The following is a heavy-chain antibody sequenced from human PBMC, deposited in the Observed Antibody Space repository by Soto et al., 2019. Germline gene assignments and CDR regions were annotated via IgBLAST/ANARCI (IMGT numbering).Heavy chain of an antibody. CDR2: IYYSGST. CDR1: GGSISSGGYY. D-gene: IGHD3-10*01. Sequence: SETLSLTCTVSGGSISSGGYYWSWIRQHPGKGLEWIGYIYYSGSTYYNPSLKSRVTISVDTSKKKFSLKLSSVTAADTAVYYCARYYYGSGSYYLRNFDYWGQGTLVAVYS. J-gene: IGHJ4*02. CDR3: ARYYYGSGSYYLRNFDY. V-gene: IGHV4-31*03.